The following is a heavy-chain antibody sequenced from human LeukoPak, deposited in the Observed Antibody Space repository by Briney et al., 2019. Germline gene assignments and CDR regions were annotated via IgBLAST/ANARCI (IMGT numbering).Heavy chain of an antibody. J-gene: IGHJ4*02. CDR3: ARSGIAAAGTDFDY. CDR1: GGSISSYY. Sequence: PSETLSPTCTVSGGSISSYYWSWIRQPPGKGLEWIGYIYYSGSTNYNPSLKSRVTISVDTSKNQFSLKLSSVTAADTAVYYCARSGIAAAGTDFDYWGQGTLVTVSS. CDR2: IYYSGST. V-gene: IGHV4-59*01. D-gene: IGHD6-13*01.